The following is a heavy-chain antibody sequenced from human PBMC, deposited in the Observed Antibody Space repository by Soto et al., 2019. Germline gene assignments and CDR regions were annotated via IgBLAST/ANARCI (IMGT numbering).Heavy chain of an antibody. CDR2: IYHSGST. D-gene: IGHD6-19*01. CDR1: GGSISSGGGS. V-gene: IGHV4-30-2*01. J-gene: IGHJ4*02. CDR3: ARAGGLGAVAVDY. Sequence: SETLCLTCAVAGGSISSGGGSWSWIRQPPGKGLEWIGYIYHSGSTYYNPSLKSRVTISVDRSKNQFSLKLSSVTAADTAVYYCARAGGLGAVAVDYWGQGTLVTVS.